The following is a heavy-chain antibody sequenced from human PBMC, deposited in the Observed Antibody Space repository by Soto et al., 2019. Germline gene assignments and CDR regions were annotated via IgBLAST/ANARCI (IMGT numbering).Heavy chain of an antibody. J-gene: IGHJ6*02. CDR1: GGSFSGYY. D-gene: IGHD2-21*01. V-gene: IGHV4-34*01. Sequence: SETLSLTCAVYGGSFSGYYWSWIRQPPGKGLEWIGEINHSGSTNYNPSLKSRVTISVDTSKNQFSLKLSSVTAADTAVYYCARNRKRVMAVYYYYGMDVWGQGTTVTVSS. CDR2: INHSGST. CDR3: ARNRKRVMAVYYYYGMDV.